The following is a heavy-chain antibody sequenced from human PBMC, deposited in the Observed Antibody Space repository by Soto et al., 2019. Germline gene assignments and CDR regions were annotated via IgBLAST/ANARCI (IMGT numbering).Heavy chain of an antibody. J-gene: IGHJ5*02. CDR3: AKARYYDILTGKNWFDP. CDR2: ISGSDGST. V-gene: IGHV3-23*01. Sequence: QPGGSLRLSCAASGFTFSSYAMSWVRQAPGKGLEWVSSISGSDGSTYSAESVKGRFTTSRDTSKNTLYLEMNSLRAEDTAVYYCAKARYYDILTGKNWFDPWGQGTLVTVSS. CDR1: GFTFSSYA. D-gene: IGHD3-9*01.